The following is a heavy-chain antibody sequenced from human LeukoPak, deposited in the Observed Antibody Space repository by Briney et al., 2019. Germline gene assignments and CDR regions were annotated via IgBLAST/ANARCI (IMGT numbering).Heavy chain of an antibody. CDR3: ARDRRDGYPGAFDI. CDR1: GGSISSYY. Sequence: PSETLSLTCTVSGGSISSYYWSWIRQPPWKGLEWIGYIYYSGSTNYNPSLKSRVTISVDTSKNQFSLKLSSVTAADTAVYYCARDRRDGYPGAFDIWGQGTMVTVSS. D-gene: IGHD5-24*01. J-gene: IGHJ3*02. CDR2: IYYSGST. V-gene: IGHV4-59*01.